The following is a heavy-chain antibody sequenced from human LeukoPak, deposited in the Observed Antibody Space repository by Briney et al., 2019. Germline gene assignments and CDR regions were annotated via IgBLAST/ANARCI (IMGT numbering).Heavy chain of an antibody. V-gene: IGHV4-39*07. CDR3: ARDRIAAAGAAWFDP. J-gene: IGHJ5*02. D-gene: IGHD6-13*01. Sequence: SETLSLTCTVSGDSISSSSYCWDWIRQPPGKGLEWIGNIYNSANTHYNPSLKTRITMTVDTSKNQFSLKLSSVTAADTAVYYCARDRIAAAGAAWFDPWGQGTLVTVSS. CDR2: IYNSANT. CDR1: GDSISSSSYC.